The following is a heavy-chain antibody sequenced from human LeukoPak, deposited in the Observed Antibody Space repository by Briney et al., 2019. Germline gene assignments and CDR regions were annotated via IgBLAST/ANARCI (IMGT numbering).Heavy chain of an antibody. V-gene: IGHV3-21*01. D-gene: IGHD6-19*01. J-gene: IGHJ4*02. CDR1: GFTFSSYA. CDR3: ARSYSSGWFRGYYFDY. Sequence: GGSLRLSCAASGFTFSSYAMSWVRQAPGKGLEWVSSISSSSSYIYYADSVKGRFTISRDNAKNSLYLQMNSLRAEDTAVYYCARSYSSGWFRGYYFDYWGQGTLVTVSS. CDR2: ISSSSSYI.